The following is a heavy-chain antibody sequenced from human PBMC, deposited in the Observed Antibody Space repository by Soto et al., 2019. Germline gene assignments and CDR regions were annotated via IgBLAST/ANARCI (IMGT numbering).Heavy chain of an antibody. CDR2: ISGSDGKT. Sequence: GGSLRLSCAASGFSFSSCDMSWVRQAPGKGLEWVSTISGSDGKTFYADSMKGRFSISRDTSDNMLYLQMNSLRDDDTAVYYCARWSYLDYWGQGARVTVS. V-gene: IGHV3-23*01. J-gene: IGHJ4*02. CDR1: GFSFSSCD. D-gene: IGHD2-15*01. CDR3: ARWSYLDY.